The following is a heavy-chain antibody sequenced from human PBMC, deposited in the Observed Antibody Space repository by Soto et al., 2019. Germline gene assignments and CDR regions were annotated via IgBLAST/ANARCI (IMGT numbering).Heavy chain of an antibody. V-gene: IGHV3-30-3*01. D-gene: IGHD6-19*01. J-gene: IGHJ4*02. Sequence: QVQLVESGGGVVQPGRSLRLSCAASGITFHNYAMHWVRQAPGKGLEWVAVTSYAGNNKYYADPVKGRFTISRDNSKNTLYLQMNSLRADDAAVYYCARGRGSDWYGYWGQGNLVTVSS. CDR1: GITFHNYA. CDR2: TSYAGNNK. CDR3: ARGRGSDWYGY.